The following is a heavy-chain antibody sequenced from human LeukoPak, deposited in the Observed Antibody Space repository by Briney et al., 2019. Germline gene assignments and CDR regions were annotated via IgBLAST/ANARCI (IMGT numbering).Heavy chain of an antibody. CDR2: ISYDGSNK. J-gene: IGHJ3*02. V-gene: IGHV3-30-3*01. CDR3: ARSLRYFDWLSDAFDI. CDR1: GFTFSSYA. D-gene: IGHD3-9*01. Sequence: GGSLRLSCAASGFTFSSYAMHWVRQAPGKGLEWVAVISYDGSNKYYADSVKGRFTISRDNSKNTLYLQMNSLRAEDTAVYSCARSLRYFDWLSDAFDIWGQGTRVTVSS.